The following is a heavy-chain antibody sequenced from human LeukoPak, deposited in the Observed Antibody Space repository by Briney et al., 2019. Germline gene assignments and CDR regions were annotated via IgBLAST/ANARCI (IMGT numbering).Heavy chain of an antibody. CDR2: ISYDGSNK. J-gene: IGHJ4*02. Sequence: GGSLRLSCAASGFTFSSYAMHWVRQAPGKGLEWVAVISYDGSNKYYADSVKGRFTISRDNSKNTLYLQMNNLRAEDTAVYYCARSIAVAGKLPYYFDYWGQGTLVTVSS. CDR3: ARSIAVAGKLPYYFDY. D-gene: IGHD6-19*01. CDR1: GFTFSSYA. V-gene: IGHV3-30-3*01.